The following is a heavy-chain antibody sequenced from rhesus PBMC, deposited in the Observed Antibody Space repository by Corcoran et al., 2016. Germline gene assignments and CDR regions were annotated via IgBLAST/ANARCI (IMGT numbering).Heavy chain of an antibody. D-gene: IGHD3-16*01. V-gene: IGHV4-169*02. Sequence: QLQLQESGPGLVKPSETLSVTCAVSGGSISSSYWSWIRQAPGKVLEWIGYIYGSGSSPNYNPSLKSRVTLSVDTSKNQLSLKLSSVTAADTAVYYCASGGYYSGSFDYWGQGVLVTVSS. CDR3: ASGGYYSGSFDY. CDR2: IYGSGSSP. J-gene: IGHJ4*01. CDR1: GGSISSSY.